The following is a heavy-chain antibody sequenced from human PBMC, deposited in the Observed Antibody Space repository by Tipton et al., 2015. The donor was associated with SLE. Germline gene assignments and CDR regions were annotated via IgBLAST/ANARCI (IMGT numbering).Heavy chain of an antibody. V-gene: IGHV4-4*02. CDR1: GVSISSDYW. Sequence: TLSLTCTVSGVSISSDYWWTWIRQAPGKGLEWLGDIFHTGFVTYNPSLGSRVTISVDNANQFSLRLSSVTAADTAVYYCARGLPGPYYYYYYMDVWGKGTTVTVSS. CDR3: ARGLPGPYYYYYYMDV. J-gene: IGHJ6*03. CDR2: IFHTGFV.